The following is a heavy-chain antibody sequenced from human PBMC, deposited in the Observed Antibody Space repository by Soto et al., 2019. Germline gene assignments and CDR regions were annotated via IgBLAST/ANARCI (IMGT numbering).Heavy chain of an antibody. V-gene: IGHV4-4*02. D-gene: IGHD1-26*01. CDR2: IYHSGST. Sequence: PSETLSLTCAVSGGSISSSNWWSWVRQPPGKGLEWIGEIYHSGSTKYNPSLKSRVTISVDKSKNQFSLKLSSVTAADTAVYYCARVSGSYYYGMYVWGQGTTVTVSS. CDR1: GGSISSSNW. J-gene: IGHJ6*02. CDR3: ARVSGSYYYGMYV.